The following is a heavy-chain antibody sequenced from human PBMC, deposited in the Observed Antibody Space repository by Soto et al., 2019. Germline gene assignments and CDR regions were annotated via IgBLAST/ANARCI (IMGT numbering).Heavy chain of an antibody. CDR2: IYYSGST. D-gene: IGHD3-9*01. CDR3: ARGSGRYFDWLLPPYFDY. Sequence: SETLSLTCTVSGGSISSYYWTWIRQPPGKGLEWIGYIYYSGSTNYNPSLKSRVTISVDTSKNQCSLKLSSVTAADTAVYYCARGSGRYFDWLLPPYFDYWGQGTLVTVSS. CDR1: GGSISSYY. V-gene: IGHV4-59*01. J-gene: IGHJ4*02.